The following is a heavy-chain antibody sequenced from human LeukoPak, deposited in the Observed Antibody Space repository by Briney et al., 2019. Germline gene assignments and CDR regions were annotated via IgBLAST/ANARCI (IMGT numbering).Heavy chain of an antibody. V-gene: IGHV4-59*01. CDR3: ARGGAGPDY. J-gene: IGHJ4*02. D-gene: IGHD3-10*01. Sequence: SETLSLTCTVSGGSISSYYCSWIRQAPGKGLEWIGYIYYSGSTNYNPSLKSRVTISVDTSKNQFSLKLSSVTAADTAVYYCARGGAGPDYWGQGTLVTVSS. CDR1: GGSISSYY. CDR2: IYYSGST.